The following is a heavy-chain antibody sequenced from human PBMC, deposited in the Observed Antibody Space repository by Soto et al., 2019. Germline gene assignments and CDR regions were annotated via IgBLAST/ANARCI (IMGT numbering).Heavy chain of an antibody. D-gene: IGHD2-2*02. Sequence: GGSLRLSCAASRFTFDDYPMYWVRQAPGKGLEWVSGVSWNSGSIGYADSVKGRFTISRDNAKNSLYLHMTSLRAADPALSYFTKDLGCSGTSCYKANVPNYSCGMDFWGQGTLVTVSS. V-gene: IGHV3-9*01. CDR1: RFTFDDYP. CDR3: TKDLGCSGTSCYKANVPNYSCGMDF. CDR2: VSWNSGSI. J-gene: IGHJ6*02.